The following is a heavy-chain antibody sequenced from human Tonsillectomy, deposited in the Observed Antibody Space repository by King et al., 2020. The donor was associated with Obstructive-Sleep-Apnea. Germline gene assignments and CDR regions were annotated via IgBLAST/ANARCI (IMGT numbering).Heavy chain of an antibody. D-gene: IGHD6-13*01. V-gene: IGHV1-2*02. Sequence: QLVQSGAEVKKPGASVKVSCKASGYTFTGYYMHWVRQAPGQGLEWMGLINPNSGGTNYAKKFQGRVTMTRDTSISTAYMELSRLRSDDTAVYYCARDRSSSWPDYWGQGTLVTVSS. CDR1: GYTFTGYY. CDR3: ARDRSSSWPDY. J-gene: IGHJ4*02. CDR2: INPNSGGT.